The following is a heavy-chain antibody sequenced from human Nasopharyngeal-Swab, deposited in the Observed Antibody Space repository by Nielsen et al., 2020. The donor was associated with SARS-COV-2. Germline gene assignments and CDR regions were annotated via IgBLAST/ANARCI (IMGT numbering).Heavy chain of an antibody. CDR3: ARTRMKTYCGGDCYSTDFDL. D-gene: IGHD2-21*01. J-gene: IGHJ2*01. Sequence: SETLSLTCAVSGGSISSGSYYWSWIRQPAGKGLEWIGRIYTSGSTNYNPSLKSRVTISVDTCKNQFSLKLSSVTAADTAVYYCARTRMKTYCGGDCYSTDFDLWGRGTLVTVSS. V-gene: IGHV4-61*02. CDR2: IYTSGST. CDR1: GGSISSGSYY.